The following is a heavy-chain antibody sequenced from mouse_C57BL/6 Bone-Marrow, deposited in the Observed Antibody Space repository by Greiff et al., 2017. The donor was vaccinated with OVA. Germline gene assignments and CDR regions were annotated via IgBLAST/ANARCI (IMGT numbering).Heavy chain of an antibody. Sequence: EVKLMESGPGLVKPSQSLSLTCSVTGYSITSGYYWNWIRQFPGNKLEWMGYISYDGSNNYNPSLKNRISITRDTSKNQFFLKLNSVTTEDTATYYCARDNTTVVAPGYFDVWGTGTTVTVSS. V-gene: IGHV3-6*01. D-gene: IGHD1-1*01. CDR2: ISYDGSN. CDR1: GYSITSGYY. J-gene: IGHJ1*03. CDR3: ARDNTTVVAPGYFDV.